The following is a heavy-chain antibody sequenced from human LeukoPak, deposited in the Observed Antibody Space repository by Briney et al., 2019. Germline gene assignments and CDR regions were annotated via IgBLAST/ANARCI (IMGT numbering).Heavy chain of an antibody. CDR2: MNPNSGNT. Sequence: GASVKVSCKASGYTFSSSDINWVRQATGQGLEWMGWMNPNSGNTYYAQRFQGRVTMTRDTSISTAYMELSSLRSEDTAVYYCARIGIAAAGGLDYWGQGTLVTVSS. D-gene: IGHD6-13*01. CDR1: GYTFSSSD. CDR3: ARIGIAAAGGLDY. V-gene: IGHV1-8*01. J-gene: IGHJ4*02.